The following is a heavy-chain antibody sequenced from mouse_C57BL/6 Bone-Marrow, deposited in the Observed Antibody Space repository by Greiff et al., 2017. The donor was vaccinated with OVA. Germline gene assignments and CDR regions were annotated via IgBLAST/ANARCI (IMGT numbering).Heavy chain of an antibody. CDR3: AREDLYYSNPYWDFDV. D-gene: IGHD2-5*01. CDR1: GYTFTSYW. V-gene: IGHV1-55*01. CDR2: IYPGSGST. J-gene: IGHJ1*03. Sequence: QVQLQQPGAELVKPGASVKMSCKASGYTFTSYWITWVKQRPGQGLEWIGDIYPGSGSTNYNEKFKSKATLTVDTSSSTAYMQLSSLTSEDSAVYYCAREDLYYSNPYWDFDVWGTGTTVTVSS.